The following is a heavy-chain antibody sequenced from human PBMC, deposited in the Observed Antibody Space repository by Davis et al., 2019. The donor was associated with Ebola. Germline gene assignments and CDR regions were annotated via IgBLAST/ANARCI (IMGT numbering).Heavy chain of an antibody. J-gene: IGHJ4*02. V-gene: IGHV1-69*13. CDR1: GGTFSSYA. Sequence: SVTVSCKASGGTFSSYAISWVRQAPGQGLEWMGGIIPIFGTANYAQKFQGRVTITADESTSTAYMELSSVRSEDTAVYYCARQVAAAGYYFDYWGQGTLVTVSS. D-gene: IGHD6-13*01. CDR3: ARQVAAAGYYFDY. CDR2: IIPIFGTA.